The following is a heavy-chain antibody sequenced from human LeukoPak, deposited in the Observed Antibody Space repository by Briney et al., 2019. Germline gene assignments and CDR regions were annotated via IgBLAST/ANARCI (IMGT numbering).Heavy chain of an antibody. V-gene: IGHV4-4*02. CDR1: GGSISSNNW. Sequence: SETLSLTCDVSGGSISSNNWWSWVRQSPEKGLEWLAEIYHSGSFNRDPSLKSQVTISVDKSKDQFSLNLTSVTAADTAVYYCARVGINPGDYYYSGMDVWGQGTTVTVSS. CDR2: IYHSGSF. D-gene: IGHD1-14*01. J-gene: IGHJ6*02. CDR3: ARVGINPGDYYYSGMDV.